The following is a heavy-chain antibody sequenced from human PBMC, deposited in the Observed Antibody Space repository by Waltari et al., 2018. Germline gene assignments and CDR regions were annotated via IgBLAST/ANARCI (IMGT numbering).Heavy chain of an antibody. D-gene: IGHD3-16*01. CDR3: VGGASSADY. Sequence: QLQLQDSGPGLVKPSEPLSLRCNVSGSSMSAGSYYWGWIRQPPGKGLEWIGSIYNDGTTHYSPSLKSRVSISPDASNNHISLQLASVTAADTAVYYCVGGASSADYWGQGTLVTVSS. CDR1: GSSMSAGSYY. V-gene: IGHV4-39*02. CDR2: IYNDGTT. J-gene: IGHJ4*02.